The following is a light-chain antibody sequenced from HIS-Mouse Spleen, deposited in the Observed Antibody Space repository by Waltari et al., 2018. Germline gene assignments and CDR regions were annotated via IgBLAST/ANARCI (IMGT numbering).Light chain of an antibody. Sequence: SYVLTQPPSVSVAPGKTARITCGGNNIGSKSVHWYQRKPGQDPVLVVYDDSDRPSGIPERFSGSNSGNTATLTISRVEAGDEADYYCQVWDSSSDHPYVFGTGTKVTVL. J-gene: IGLJ1*01. CDR1: NIGSKS. CDR3: QVWDSSSDHPYV. V-gene: IGLV3-21*03. CDR2: DDS.